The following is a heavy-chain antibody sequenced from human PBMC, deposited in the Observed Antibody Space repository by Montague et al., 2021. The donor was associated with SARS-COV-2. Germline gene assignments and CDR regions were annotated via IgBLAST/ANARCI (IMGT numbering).Heavy chain of an antibody. CDR1: GDSTSCPNCY. CDR3: ARHRNYGDHSLDNWFHP. J-gene: IGHJ5*02. Sequence: SETRSLTCTVSGDSTSCPNCYWGWIRQAPGKGLDWIGTIYNSGTTYYNPSLKSRLTISIDTSKNQFSLKLTSVTAADTAVYYCARHRNYGDHSLDNWFHPWGQGTLVTVSP. CDR2: IYNSGTT. D-gene: IGHD4-17*01. V-gene: IGHV4-39*01.